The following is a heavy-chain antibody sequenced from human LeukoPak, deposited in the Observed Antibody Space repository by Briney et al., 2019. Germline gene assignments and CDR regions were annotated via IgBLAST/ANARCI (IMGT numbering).Heavy chain of an antibody. CDR1: GYTLTELS. D-gene: IGHD6-13*01. Sequence: ASVKVSCKVSGYTLTELSMHWVRQAPGKGLEWMGGFDPEDGETIYAQKFQGRVTMTEDTSTDTAYMELSSLRSEDTAVYYCATAGGCSWYGGVAFDIWGQGTMVTVSS. CDR2: FDPEDGET. J-gene: IGHJ3*02. V-gene: IGHV1-24*01. CDR3: ATAGGCSWYGGVAFDI.